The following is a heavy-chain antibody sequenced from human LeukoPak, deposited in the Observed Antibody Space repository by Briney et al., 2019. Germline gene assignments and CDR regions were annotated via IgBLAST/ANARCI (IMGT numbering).Heavy chain of an antibody. V-gene: IGHV4-59*08. D-gene: IGHD5-12*01. CDR2: IYYSGST. J-gene: IGHJ3*02. CDR3: ARHDGYKLAFDI. Sequence: SETLSLTCTVSGGSISSYYWSWIRQPPGKGLEWIGYIYYSGSTNYNPSLKSRVTISVDTSKNQFSLKLSSVTAADTAVYYCARHDGYKLAFDIWGQGTMVTASS. CDR1: GGSISSYY.